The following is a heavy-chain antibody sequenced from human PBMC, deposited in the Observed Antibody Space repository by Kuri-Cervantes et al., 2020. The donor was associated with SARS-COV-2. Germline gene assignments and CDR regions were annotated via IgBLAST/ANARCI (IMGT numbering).Heavy chain of an antibody. CDR2: ISYDGSNK. CDR1: GFTFSSYA. Sequence: GGSLRLSCAASGFTFSSYAMHWVRQAPGKGLEWVAVISYDGSNKYYADSVKGRFTISRDNSKNTLYLQMNSLRPEDTAVYYCAKDAGLEQLDFYYYGMDFWGQGTTVTVSS. D-gene: IGHD6-6*01. CDR3: AKDAGLEQLDFYYYGMDF. J-gene: IGHJ6*02. V-gene: IGHV3-30-3*01.